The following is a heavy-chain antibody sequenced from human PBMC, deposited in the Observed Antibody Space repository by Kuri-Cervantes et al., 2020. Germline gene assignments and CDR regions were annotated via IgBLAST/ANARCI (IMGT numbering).Heavy chain of an antibody. D-gene: IGHD3-22*01. Sequence: ASVKVSCKASGYTFSGYYTHWVRQAPGQGLEWVGTINLSGGNTYYAHKYEGRVTMTRDTSTGTVYMELSSLRSEDTAVYYCAKLRHDSSGYYDYWGQGTLVTVSS. CDR3: AKLRHDSSGYYDY. CDR1: GYTFSGYY. J-gene: IGHJ4*02. V-gene: IGHV1-46*01. CDR2: INLSGGNT.